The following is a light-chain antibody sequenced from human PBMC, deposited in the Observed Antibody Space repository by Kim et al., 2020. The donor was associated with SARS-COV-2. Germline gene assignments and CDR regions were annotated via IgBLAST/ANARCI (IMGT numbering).Light chain of an antibody. Sequence: VSAGDRVTISCRASQGVSNNLAWYQQKPGKAPRLLIYAASTLQAGIPARFSGSGSGTEFTLTISSLQPEDFAIYYCQQYNSAPRTFGQGTKVDIK. CDR3: QQYNSAPRT. J-gene: IGKJ1*01. CDR2: AAS. V-gene: IGKV1-27*01. CDR1: QGVSNN.